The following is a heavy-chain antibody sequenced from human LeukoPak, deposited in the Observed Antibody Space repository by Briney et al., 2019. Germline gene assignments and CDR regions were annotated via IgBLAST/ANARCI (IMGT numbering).Heavy chain of an antibody. V-gene: IGHV4-61*02. CDR2: IYASGIT. CDR3: ASAPSNYYYYMDV. CDR1: GGSISSGNYY. J-gene: IGHJ6*03. Sequence: SETLSLTCTVSGGSISSGNYYWSWIRLPAGKGLEWIGRIYASGITKYNPSLKSRVTISVDTSKNQFSLKLSSVTAADTAVYYCASAPSNYYYYMDVWGKGTTVTISS.